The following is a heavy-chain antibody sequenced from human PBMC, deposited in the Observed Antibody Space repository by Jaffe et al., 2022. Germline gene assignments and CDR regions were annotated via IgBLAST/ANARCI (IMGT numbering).Heavy chain of an antibody. CDR2: ISSSGSTI. CDR3: ARGRSSGWYGLTPFDY. D-gene: IGHD6-19*01. CDR1: GFTFSSYE. V-gene: IGHV3-48*03. J-gene: IGHJ4*02. Sequence: EVQLVESGGGLVQPGGSLRLSCAASGFTFSSYEMNWVRQAPGKGLEWVSYISSSGSTIYYADSVKGRFTISRDNAKNSLYLQMNSLRAEDTAVYYCARGRSSGWYGLTPFDYWGQGTLVTVSS.